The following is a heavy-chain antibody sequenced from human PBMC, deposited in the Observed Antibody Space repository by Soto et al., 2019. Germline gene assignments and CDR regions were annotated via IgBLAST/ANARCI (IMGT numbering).Heavy chain of an antibody. CDR3: AIDLLLPARLDH. J-gene: IGHJ5*02. D-gene: IGHD3-3*01. Sequence: SETLPLTCTVSGGSISSYYWSWIRQPPGKGLAWIGYISYSGRTNYNPSLKSRVTISVDTSKNQFSLKLRSVTAADTAVCYCAIDLLLPARLDHWDEGTL. V-gene: IGHV4-59*01. CDR2: ISYSGRT. CDR1: GGSISSYY.